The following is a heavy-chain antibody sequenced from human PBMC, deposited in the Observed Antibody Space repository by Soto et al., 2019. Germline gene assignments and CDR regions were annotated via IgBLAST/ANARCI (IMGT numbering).Heavy chain of an antibody. V-gene: IGHV3-33*08. CDR1: GFTFSNYG. Sequence: QTGGSLRLSCAASGFTFSNYGMDWVRQAPGKGLEWVAAVVYDGSKKYYADSVKGRFTVSRDNYKNTLFLEMNALRAEDTAVYYCARDRGYRRYFDSSGFWADTWGQGTLVTVSS. D-gene: IGHD3-22*01. CDR2: VVYDGSKK. J-gene: IGHJ5*02. CDR3: ARDRGYRRYFDSSGFWADT.